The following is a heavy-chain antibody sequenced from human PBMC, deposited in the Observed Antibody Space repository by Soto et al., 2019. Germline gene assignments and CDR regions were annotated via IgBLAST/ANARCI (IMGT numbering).Heavy chain of an antibody. V-gene: IGHV1-18*01. CDR3: ARPLRAISGLMYYYYGMDV. J-gene: IGHJ6*02. CDR2: ISAYNGNT. D-gene: IGHD3-3*01. CDR1: GYTFTSYG. Sequence: ASVKVSCKASGYTFTSYGISWVRQAPGQGLEWMGWISAYNGNTNYAQKLQGRVTMTTDTSTSTAYMELRSLRSDDTAVYYCARPLRAISGLMYYYYGMDVWGQGTTVTVSS.